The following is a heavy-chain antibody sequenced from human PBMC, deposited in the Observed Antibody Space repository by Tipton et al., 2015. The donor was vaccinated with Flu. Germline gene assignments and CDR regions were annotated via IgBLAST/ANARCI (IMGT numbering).Heavy chain of an antibody. CDR1: GFTFSSYA. V-gene: IGHV3-23*01. CDR3: AKWGYCSSTSCYHGGFDP. CDR2: ISGSGGST. J-gene: IGHJ5*02. Sequence: SLRLSCAASGFTFSSYAMSWVRQAPGKGLEWVSAISGSGGSTYYADSVKGRFTISRDNSKNTLYLQMNSLRAEDTAVYYCAKWGYCSSTSCYHGGFDPWGQGTLVTVSS. D-gene: IGHD2-2*01.